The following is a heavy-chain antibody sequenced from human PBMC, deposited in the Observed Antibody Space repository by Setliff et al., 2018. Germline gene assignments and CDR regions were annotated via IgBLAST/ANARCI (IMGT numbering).Heavy chain of an antibody. CDR2: INLSGST. CDR1: GGSFSDYY. D-gene: IGHD6-6*01. Sequence: SETLSLTCAVYGGSFSDYYWSWIRQSPGKGLEWIGEINLSGSTNYNPSLQTRVTISVGTSKNQSSLTLSSVTAADTAVYYCVREGVDRRSSTDYRYYMDVWGKGTTVTVSS. V-gene: IGHV4-34*01. J-gene: IGHJ6*03. CDR3: VREGVDRRSSTDYRYYMDV.